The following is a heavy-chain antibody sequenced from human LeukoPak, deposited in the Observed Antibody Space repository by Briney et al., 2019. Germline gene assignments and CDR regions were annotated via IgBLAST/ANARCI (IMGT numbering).Heavy chain of an antibody. D-gene: IGHD6-6*01. J-gene: IGHJ4*02. CDR2: INHSGST. Sequence: SETLSLTCAVYGGSFSGYCWSWIRQPPGKGLEWIGEINHSGSTNYNPSLKSRVTISVDTSKNQFSLKLSSVTAADTAVYYCARTYSSPSSWYFDYWGQGTLVTVSS. V-gene: IGHV4-34*01. CDR3: ARTYSSPSSWYFDY. CDR1: GGSFSGYC.